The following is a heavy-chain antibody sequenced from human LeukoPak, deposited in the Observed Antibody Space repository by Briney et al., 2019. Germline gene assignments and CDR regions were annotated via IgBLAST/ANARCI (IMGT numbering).Heavy chain of an antibody. J-gene: IGHJ5*02. CDR1: GYTFIDYY. V-gene: IGHV1-2*02. Sequence: ASVKVSCKASGYTFIDYYMNWVRQAPGQGLEWMGWINTNTGETNYAQKFQGRVTMTRDTSISTVYMELTSLTSDDTAVYYCARWGGVQFDPWGQGTLVTVSS. CDR2: INTNTGET. CDR3: ARWGGVQFDP. D-gene: IGHD2-8*01.